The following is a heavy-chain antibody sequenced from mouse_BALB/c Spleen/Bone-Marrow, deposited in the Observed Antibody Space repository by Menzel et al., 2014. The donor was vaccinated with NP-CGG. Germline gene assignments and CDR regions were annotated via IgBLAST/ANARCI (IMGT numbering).Heavy chain of an antibody. CDR3: ARDNPRYCDV. Sequence: EVKLQESGAELVKPGASVKLSCTASGFNIKDTYIHWVMQRPEQGLAWIGRIDPANGDTKFDPKFQGKATITADTSSNTAYLQVTSLTSEDTAVYYCARDNPRYCDVWGAGTTVTVSS. D-gene: IGHD1-3*01. CDR2: IDPANGDT. CDR1: GFNIKDTY. J-gene: IGHJ1*01. V-gene: IGHV14-3*02.